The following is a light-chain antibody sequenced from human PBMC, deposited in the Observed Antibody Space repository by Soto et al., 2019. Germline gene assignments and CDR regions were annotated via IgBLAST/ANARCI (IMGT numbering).Light chain of an antibody. J-gene: IGKJ2*01. V-gene: IGKV3-11*01. CDR3: QQRGNWPLYT. CDR2: GAS. Sequence: EIVLTQSPATLSLSPGERATISCRASQSVSTYLAWYQQKPGQAPRLLIYGASNRATGIPARFSGSGSGTDFALTITSLEPEDFAVYYCQQRGNWPLYTFGQGTKLEIK. CDR1: QSVSTY.